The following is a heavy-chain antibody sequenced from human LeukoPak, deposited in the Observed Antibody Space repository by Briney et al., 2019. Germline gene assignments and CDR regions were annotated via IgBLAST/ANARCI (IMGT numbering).Heavy chain of an antibody. Sequence: GESLKISCKGSGYSFTSYWIIWVRQMPGKGLEWMGRIDPSDSYTNYSPSFQGHVSVSADKSISTAYLHWSSLKALDTAMYYCARLEYSSGWYPDYWGQGTLVTVSS. D-gene: IGHD6-19*01. V-gene: IGHV5-10-1*01. J-gene: IGHJ4*02. CDR3: ARLEYSSGWYPDY. CDR1: GYSFTSYW. CDR2: IDPSDSYT.